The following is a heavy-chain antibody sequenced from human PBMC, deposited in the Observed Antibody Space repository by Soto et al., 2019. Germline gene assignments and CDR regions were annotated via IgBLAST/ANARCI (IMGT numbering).Heavy chain of an antibody. CDR2: IIPISGRT. CDR3: ATRGTQGRWLEFADY. D-gene: IGHD5-12*01. V-gene: IGHV1-69*01. CDR1: GGTFSSLG. J-gene: IGHJ4*02. Sequence: QVQLVQSGAEVKRPGSSVKVSCEASGGTFSSLGFTWVRQAPGQGLEWMGGIIPISGRTTFAPKFLSRVTITADESTRTTYMELTAVTSDDTAIYYCATRGTQGRWLEFADYWGQGTLVTVSS.